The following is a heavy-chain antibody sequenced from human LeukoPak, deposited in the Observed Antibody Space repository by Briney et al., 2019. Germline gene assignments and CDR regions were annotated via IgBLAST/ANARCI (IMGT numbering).Heavy chain of an antibody. CDR1: GFTFSSYW. J-gene: IGHJ3*02. CDR2: IKQDGSEN. Sequence: PGGSVRLSCAASGFTFSSYWMSWVRQAPGEGRVWVTNIKQDGSENYYVDCVKGRFTIARDNGQNSMYLYMNRQRGEDTAVYYCASLALYCSGGSCYMGAFDIWGQGTMVTVSS. CDR3: ASLALYCSGGSCYMGAFDI. V-gene: IGHV3-7*01. D-gene: IGHD2-15*01.